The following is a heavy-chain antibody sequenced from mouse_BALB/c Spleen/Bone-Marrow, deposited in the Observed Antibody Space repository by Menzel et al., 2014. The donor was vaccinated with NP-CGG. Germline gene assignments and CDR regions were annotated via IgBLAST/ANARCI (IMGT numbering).Heavy chain of an antibody. D-gene: IGHD2-4*01. J-gene: IGHJ3*01. CDR3: AMITTGAWFAY. CDR2: IDPANGNT. V-gene: IGHV14-3*02. CDR1: GFNIKDTY. Sequence: EVKLQESGAELVKPGASVKLSCTASGFNIKDTYMHWVKQRPEQGLEWIGRIDPANGNTKYDPKFQGKATITAGTSSNTAYLQLSSLTSEDTAVYYCAMITTGAWFAYWGQGTLVTVSA.